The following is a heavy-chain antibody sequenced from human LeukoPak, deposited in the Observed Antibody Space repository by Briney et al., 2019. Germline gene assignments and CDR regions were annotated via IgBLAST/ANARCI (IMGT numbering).Heavy chain of an antibody. V-gene: IGHV3-23*01. CDR2: ISGSGGST. J-gene: IGHJ3*02. Sequence: GGSLRLSCAASGFTFSSYAMSWVRQAPGKGLEWVSAISGSGGSTYYADSVKGRFTISRDNTKNSLYLQMNSLRAEDTAVYYCAKDGGSDPDSFDIWGQGTMVTVSS. CDR3: AKDGGSDPDSFDI. D-gene: IGHD2-15*01. CDR1: GFTFSSYA.